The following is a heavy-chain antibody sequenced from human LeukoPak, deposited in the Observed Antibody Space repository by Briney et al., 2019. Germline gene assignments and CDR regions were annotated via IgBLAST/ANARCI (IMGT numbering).Heavy chain of an antibody. J-gene: IGHJ6*03. Sequence: ASVKVSCKASGYTFTGYDINWVRQATGQGLEWMGWMNPNSGNTGYAQKFQGRVTMTRNTSISTAYMELSSLRSEDTAVYYCARVVYTYYHYYMDVWGKGTTVTISS. V-gene: IGHV1-8*01. CDR2: MNPNSGNT. CDR3: ARVVYTYYHYYMDV. CDR1: GYTFTGYD. D-gene: IGHD5/OR15-5a*01.